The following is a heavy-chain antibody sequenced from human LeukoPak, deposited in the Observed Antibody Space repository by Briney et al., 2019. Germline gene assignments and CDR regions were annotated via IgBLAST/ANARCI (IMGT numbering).Heavy chain of an antibody. J-gene: IGHJ4*02. CDR2: ISGGGGTT. CDR3: VKEARLGAPPT. CDR1: GVTFSLSA. V-gene: IGHV3-23*01. D-gene: IGHD1-26*01. Sequence: GGSLRLSCVASGVTFSLSAMSWVRQAPGKGLEWVSTISGGGGTTYYADSVRGRFTISRDTSKNTLYLQTNGLRVEDTAIYYCVKEARLGAPPTWSQGTLVTVSS.